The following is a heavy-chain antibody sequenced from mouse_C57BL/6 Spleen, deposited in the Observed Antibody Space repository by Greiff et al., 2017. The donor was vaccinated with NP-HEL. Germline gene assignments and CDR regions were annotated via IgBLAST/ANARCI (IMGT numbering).Heavy chain of an antibody. Sequence: VQLQQSGADLARPGASVKMSCKASGYTFTSYTMHWVKQRPGQGLEWIGYINPSSGYTKYNQKFKDKATLTADKSSSTAYMQLSSLTSEDSAVYYCARYYYGSPPGYWGQGTTLTVSS. V-gene: IGHV1-4*01. CDR1: GYTFTSYT. CDR2: INPSSGYT. CDR3: ARYYYGSPPGY. J-gene: IGHJ2*01. D-gene: IGHD1-1*01.